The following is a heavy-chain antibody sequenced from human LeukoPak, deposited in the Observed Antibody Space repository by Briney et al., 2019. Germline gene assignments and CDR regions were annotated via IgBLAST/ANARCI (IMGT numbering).Heavy chain of an antibody. Sequence: GGSLRLSCAASGFTFISYGMHRVRQAPGQGLEWVAVIWYDESNKYYADSVKDRFTISRDNSKNTLYLQMNSLRAEDTAVYYCAKDLNYYYMDVWGKETTVTDSS. CDR3: AKDLNYYYMDV. CDR1: GFTFISYG. V-gene: IGHV3-33*06. CDR2: IWYDESNK. J-gene: IGHJ6*03.